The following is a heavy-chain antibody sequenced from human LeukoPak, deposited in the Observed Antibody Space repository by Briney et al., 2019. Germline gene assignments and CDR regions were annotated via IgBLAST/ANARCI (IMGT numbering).Heavy chain of an antibody. V-gene: IGHV1-2*02. CDR1: GYTFSGFY. CDR2: INPNSGGT. Sequence: GASVKVSCKASGYTFSGFYIHWVRQATGQGLEWMGWINPNSGGTNYAQKFQGRVTMTRDTSISTAYMELSRLRSDDTAVYYCARVGPTSTYWGQGTLVTVSS. D-gene: IGHD2-2*01. CDR3: ARVGPTSTY. J-gene: IGHJ4*02.